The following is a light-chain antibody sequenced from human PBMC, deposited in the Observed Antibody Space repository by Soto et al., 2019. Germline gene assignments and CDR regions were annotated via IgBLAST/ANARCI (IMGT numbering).Light chain of an antibody. J-gene: IGKJ2*03. CDR3: QQYNTYHS. Sequence: DIQMTQSPSSLSASVGDRVTITCQASQDISNYLNWYQQKPGKAPKLLIYDASSLESGVPSRFSGSGSGTEFTLTISSLQPDDFATYYCQQYNTYHSFGQGTSLEIK. CDR2: DAS. V-gene: IGKV1-5*01. CDR1: QDISNY.